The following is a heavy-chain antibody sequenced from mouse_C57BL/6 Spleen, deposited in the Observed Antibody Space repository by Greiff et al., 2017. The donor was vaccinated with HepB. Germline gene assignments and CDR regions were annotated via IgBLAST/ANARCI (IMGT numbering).Heavy chain of an antibody. D-gene: IGHD2-2*01. V-gene: IGHV1-18*01. CDR3: ARIGYDSYYAMDY. CDR2: INPNNGGT. Sequence: VQLQQSGPELVKPGASVKIPCKASGYTFTDYNVDWVKQSHGKSLEWIGDINPNNGGTIYNQKFKGKATLTVDKSSSTAYMELRSLTSEDTAVYYCARIGYDSYYAMDYWGQGTSVTVSS. J-gene: IGHJ4*01. CDR1: GYTFTDYN.